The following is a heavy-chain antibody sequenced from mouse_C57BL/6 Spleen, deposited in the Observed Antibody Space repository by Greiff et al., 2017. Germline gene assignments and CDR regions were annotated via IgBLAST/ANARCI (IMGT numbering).Heavy chain of an antibody. CDR1: GYAFSSYW. D-gene: IGHD1-1*01. J-gene: IGHJ2*01. CDR2: IYPGDGDT. Sequence: VQLQQSGAELVKPGASVKISCKASGYAFSSYWMNWVKQRPGKGLEWIGQIYPGDGDTNYNGKFKGKATRTADKSSSTAYMQLSSLTSEDSAVYFCARGMVLPHYFDYWGQGTTLTVSS. V-gene: IGHV1-80*01. CDR3: ARGMVLPHYFDY.